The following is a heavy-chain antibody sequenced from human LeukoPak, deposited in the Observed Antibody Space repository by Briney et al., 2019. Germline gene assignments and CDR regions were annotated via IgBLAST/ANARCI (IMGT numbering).Heavy chain of an antibody. D-gene: IGHD3-22*01. V-gene: IGHV1-18*01. J-gene: IGHJ4*02. CDR2: ISAYNGNT. Sequence: ASVKVSCKASGYTFTSYGISWVRQAPGQGLEWMGWISAYNGNTNYAQKLQGRVTMTTDTSTSTAYMELRSLRSDDTAVYYCARNPGSYYDSSGYGDFDYWGQGTLVTVSS. CDR1: GYTFTSYG. CDR3: ARNPGSYYDSSGYGDFDY.